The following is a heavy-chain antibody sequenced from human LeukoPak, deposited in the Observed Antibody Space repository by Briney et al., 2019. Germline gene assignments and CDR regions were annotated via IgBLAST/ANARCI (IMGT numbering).Heavy chain of an antibody. CDR3: ARGPGPLGY. D-gene: IGHD7-27*01. J-gene: IGHJ4*02. CDR1: GGSFSGYY. Sequence: KPSETLSLTCAVYGGSFSGYYWSWIRQPPGKGLEWIGEINHSGSTNYNPSLKSRVTISVDTSKNQFSLKLSPVTAADTAVYYCARGPGPLGYWGQGTLVTVSS. V-gene: IGHV4-34*01. CDR2: INHSGST.